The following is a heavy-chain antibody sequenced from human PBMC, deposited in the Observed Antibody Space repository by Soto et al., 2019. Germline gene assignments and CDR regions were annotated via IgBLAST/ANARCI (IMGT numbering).Heavy chain of an antibody. CDR2: IDWDDDK. D-gene: IGHD5-18*01. CDR3: ARTPTLDTAMVTMGLDY. J-gene: IGHJ4*02. Sequence: SGPTLVNPTPTLRLTCTFCGFSLSTSGVGVGWIRQPPGKALEWLARIDWDDDKYYSTSLKTRLTISQDTSKNQVVLTMANMDPVDTATYYCARTPTLDTAMVTMGLDYWGQGTLVTVSS. V-gene: IGHV2-70*11. CDR1: GFSLSTSGVG.